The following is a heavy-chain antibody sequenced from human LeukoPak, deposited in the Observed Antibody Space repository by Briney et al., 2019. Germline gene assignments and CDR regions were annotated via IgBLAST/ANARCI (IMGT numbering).Heavy chain of an antibody. CDR2: IYYSGST. D-gene: IGHD6-6*01. CDR3: ARDRFSSSPEYYYYYGMDV. J-gene: IGHJ6*02. V-gene: IGHV4-39*02. CDR1: GGSISSSSYY. Sequence: PSETLSLTCTVSGGSISSSSYYWAWIRQPPGKGLEWIGSIYYSGSTYYNPSLKSRVTISVDTSKNQFSLKLNSVTAADTAVYYCARDRFSSSPEYYYYYGMDVWGQGTTVTVSS.